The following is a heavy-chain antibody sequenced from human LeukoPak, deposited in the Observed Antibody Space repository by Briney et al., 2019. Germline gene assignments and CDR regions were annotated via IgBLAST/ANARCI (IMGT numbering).Heavy chain of an antibody. CDR1: GGSISSYY. J-gene: IGHJ4*02. D-gene: IGHD1-26*01. CDR2: IYYSGST. V-gene: IGHV4-59*01. Sequence: SETLSLTCTVSGGSISSYYWSWIRQPPGKGLEWIGYIYYSGSTNYNPSLKSRVTISVDTSKNQFSLKLSSVTAADTAVYYCARVVVGATTEIDYWGQGTLVTVSS. CDR3: ARVVVGATTEIDY.